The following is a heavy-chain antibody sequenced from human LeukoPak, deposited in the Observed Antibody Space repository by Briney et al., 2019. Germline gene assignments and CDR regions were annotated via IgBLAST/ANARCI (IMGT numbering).Heavy chain of an antibody. CDR3: ASYTAMVPGEAYFDY. V-gene: IGHV4-59*12. CDR1: GGSISSYY. CDR2: IYYSGST. J-gene: IGHJ4*02. D-gene: IGHD5-18*01. Sequence: SETLSLTCTVSGGSISSYYWSWIRQPPGKGLEWIGYIYYSGSTNYNPSLKSRVTISVDTSKNQFSLKLSSVTAADTAVYYCASYTAMVPGEAYFDYWGQGTLVTVSS.